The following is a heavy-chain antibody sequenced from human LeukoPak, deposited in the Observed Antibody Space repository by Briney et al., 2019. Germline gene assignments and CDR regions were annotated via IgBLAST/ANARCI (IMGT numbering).Heavy chain of an antibody. D-gene: IGHD3-22*01. CDR1: GFNFRNYG. CDR2: IWYDGSNK. CDR3: GRDSNYDSSGYYYYYYYGMDV. Sequence: TGGSLRLSCAASGFNFRNYGMHRVRQAPGKGREWVAVIWYDGSNKYYADSVKGRFTISRDNSKNTLYLQMNSLRAEDTAMYYCGRDSNYDSSGYYYYYYYGMDVWGQGTTVTVSS. V-gene: IGHV3-33*01. J-gene: IGHJ6*02.